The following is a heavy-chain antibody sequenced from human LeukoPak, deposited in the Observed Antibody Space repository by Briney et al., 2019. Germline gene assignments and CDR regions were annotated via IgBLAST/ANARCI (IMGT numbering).Heavy chain of an antibody. CDR2: IYHSGST. Sequence: SSETLSLTCAVSGGSISSGGYSWSWIRQPPGKGLEWIGYIYHSGSTYYNPSLKSRVTISVDTSKNQFSLKLSSVTAADTAVYYCARHGPLETIDYWGQGTLVTVSS. CDR3: ARHGPLETIDY. D-gene: IGHD5-24*01. CDR1: GGSISSGGYS. J-gene: IGHJ4*02. V-gene: IGHV4-30-2*01.